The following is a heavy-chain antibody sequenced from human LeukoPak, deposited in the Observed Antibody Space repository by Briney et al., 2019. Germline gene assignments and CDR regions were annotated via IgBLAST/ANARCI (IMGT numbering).Heavy chain of an antibody. CDR3: AKDRGSSSGITFDY. Sequence: GGSLRLSCVGSGFTFRSHAMSWVRQAPEKGLEFVSGIYENGGTTYYADSVKGRFSISRDNSKNTLYLQMDSLRAEDTAVYYCAKDRGSSSGITFDYWGQGTLVTVSS. V-gene: IGHV3-23*01. CDR1: GFTFRSHA. J-gene: IGHJ4*02. CDR2: IYENGGTT. D-gene: IGHD6-6*01.